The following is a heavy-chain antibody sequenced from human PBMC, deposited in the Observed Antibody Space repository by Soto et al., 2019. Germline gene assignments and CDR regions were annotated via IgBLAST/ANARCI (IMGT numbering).Heavy chain of an antibody. V-gene: IGHV1-8*01. CDR3: ARDWATVTTTSGFDP. CDR2: MNPNSGNT. CDR1: GYTFTSYY. J-gene: IGHJ5*02. D-gene: IGHD4-17*01. Sequence: ASVKVSCKASGYTFTSYYINWVRQATGQGLEWMGWMNPNSGNTGYAQKFQGRVTMTRNTSISTANMELSSLRSEDTAVYYCARDWATVTTTSGFDPWGQGTLVTVS.